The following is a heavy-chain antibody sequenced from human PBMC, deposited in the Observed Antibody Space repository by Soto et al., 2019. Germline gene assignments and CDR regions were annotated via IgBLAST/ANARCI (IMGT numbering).Heavy chain of an antibody. CDR3: ARLARRWAHDAFEI. Sequence: SETLSLTCTVSGGSLSSYYWRLIRQPPGKGLECIWYFYYSASTNYNPSLKSRVTISVDTSKNPFSLKLSSVTAADTAVYYCARLARRWAHDAFEIWGQGTMVTVS. CDR2: FYYSAST. J-gene: IGHJ3*02. V-gene: IGHV4-59*01. D-gene: IGHD6-13*01. CDR1: GGSLSSYY.